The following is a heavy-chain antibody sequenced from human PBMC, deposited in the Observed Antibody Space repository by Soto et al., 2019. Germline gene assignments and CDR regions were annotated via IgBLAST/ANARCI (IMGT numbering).Heavy chain of an antibody. CDR3: AKRPKAGRPVAV. J-gene: IGHJ6*04. CDR1: GFTFTSYS. Sequence: EVQLSESGGGLVQPGGSLRLSCAASGFTFTSYSMSWVRQAPGKGLEWVSAINPSGDTTYYADSVKGRLTISRDNSKNTLYLQMDSVRAEDTRIYYCAKRPKAGRPVAVWGKGTTVTVSS. CDR2: INPSGDTT. V-gene: IGHV3-23*01. D-gene: IGHD6-6*01.